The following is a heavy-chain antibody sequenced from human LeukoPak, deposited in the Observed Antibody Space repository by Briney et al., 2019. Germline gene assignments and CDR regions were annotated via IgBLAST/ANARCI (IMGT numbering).Heavy chain of an antibody. V-gene: IGHV3-74*01. CDR2: INSDGSST. J-gene: IGHJ4*02. CDR1: GCTLSNYL. D-gene: IGHD3-10*01. CDR3: ARGGSRPLDY. Sequence: GGSLRLTCEASGCTLSNYLMHWFGQAPGKGLVWVSRINSDGSSTSYADSVKGRFTISRDTAKNTLYLQMNSLRDEDAAVYFCARGGSRPLDYWGQGTLVTVSS.